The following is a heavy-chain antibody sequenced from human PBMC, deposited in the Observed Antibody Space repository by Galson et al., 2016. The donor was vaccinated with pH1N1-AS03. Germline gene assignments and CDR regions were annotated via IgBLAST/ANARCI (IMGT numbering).Heavy chain of an antibody. J-gene: IGHJ4*02. V-gene: IGHV3-7*01. Sequence: SLRLSCAASGFRFIDYWMTWVRQAPEKGLEWVANIDQDGSEKYYMDSVEGRFTISRDNAKNSLSLQMNSLRSEDTAVYYCTSGMVELDYWGQGTLVTVSS. CDR3: TSGMVELDY. CDR2: IDQDGSEK. CDR1: GFRFIDYW. D-gene: IGHD3-10*01.